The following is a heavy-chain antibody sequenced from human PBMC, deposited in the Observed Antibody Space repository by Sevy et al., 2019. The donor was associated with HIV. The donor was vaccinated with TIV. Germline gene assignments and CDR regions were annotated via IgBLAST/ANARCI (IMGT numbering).Heavy chain of an antibody. CDR1: GDSISSGNHW. V-gene: IGHV4-61*02. CDR2: IYTSGRT. Sequence: SETLSLTCTVSGDSISSGNHWWSWIRQPAGKGLEWVGRIYTSGRTIYNPALRSRVTMSVDTSTNQFFLNLKSVTAADTAVDYCARDGIKGDYYRGLDVWGQGTTVTVSS. D-gene: IGHD3-16*01. CDR3: ARDGIKGDYYRGLDV. J-gene: IGHJ6*02.